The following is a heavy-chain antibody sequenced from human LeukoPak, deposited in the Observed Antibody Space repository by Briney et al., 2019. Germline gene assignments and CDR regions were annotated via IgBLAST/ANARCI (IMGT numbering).Heavy chain of an antibody. Sequence: GRSLRLSCAASGFSFSSYIMHWVRQAPGKGLEWVAVIWFDGSKEFYTDSVKGRFTISRDNSKDTVYLQMDSLRAEDTAVYYCARTGDVSTTSIYYYYAMDVWGQGTTVTVSS. CDR1: GFSFSSYI. CDR3: ARTGDVSTTSIYYYYAMDV. CDR2: IWFDGSKE. D-gene: IGHD2/OR15-2a*01. J-gene: IGHJ6*02. V-gene: IGHV3-33*08.